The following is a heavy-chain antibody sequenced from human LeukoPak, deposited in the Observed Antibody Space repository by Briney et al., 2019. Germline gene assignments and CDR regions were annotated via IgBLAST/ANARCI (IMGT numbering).Heavy chain of an antibody. V-gene: IGHV3-64*01. CDR2: ISTSGGRI. CDR1: GFTFSSHA. Sequence: GGSLIPSCAASGFTFSSHAMHWVRQAPGKGLEYVSTISTSGGRIYYANSVKDRFTISRDDSKNTLYLQMGSLRPEDMGFYYCVRDLTGIYSFDCWGQGTLVTVSS. CDR3: VRDLTGIYSFDC. J-gene: IGHJ4*02. D-gene: IGHD3-9*01.